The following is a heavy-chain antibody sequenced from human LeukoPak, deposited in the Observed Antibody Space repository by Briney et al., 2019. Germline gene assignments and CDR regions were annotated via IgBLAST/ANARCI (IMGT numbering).Heavy chain of an antibody. CDR2: INHSGST. CDR1: GGSFSGYY. V-gene: IGHV4-34*01. D-gene: IGHD5-12*01. Sequence: NASETLSLTCAVYGGSFSGYYWSWIRQPPGKGLEWIGEINHSGSTNYNPSLKSRVTISVDTSKNQFSLKLSSVTAADTAVYYCARAGLYSGSGLDYWGQGTLVTVSS. J-gene: IGHJ4*02. CDR3: ARAGLYSGSGLDY.